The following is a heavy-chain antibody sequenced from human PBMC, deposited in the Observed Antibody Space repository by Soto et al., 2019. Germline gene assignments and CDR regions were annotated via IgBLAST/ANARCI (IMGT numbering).Heavy chain of an antibody. CDR1: GGSISSGGYY. J-gene: IGHJ4*02. D-gene: IGHD4-4*01. Sequence: QVQLQESGPGLVKPSQTLSLTCTVSGGSISSGGYYWSWIRQHPGKGLEWIGYIYYSGSTYYNPSLKNRLTISLDTSKNQFSLRLSSVTAADTAIYYCATGASTVLHYWGQGTLVTVSS. CDR3: ATGASTVLHY. V-gene: IGHV4-31*03. CDR2: IYYSGST.